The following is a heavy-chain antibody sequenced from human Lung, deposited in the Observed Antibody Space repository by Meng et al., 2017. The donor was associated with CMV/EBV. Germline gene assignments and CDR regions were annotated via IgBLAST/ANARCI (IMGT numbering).Heavy chain of an antibody. CDR3: ARDQRPEYYDFWSGYLGKGGYYGMDV. D-gene: IGHD3-3*01. CDR2: IKQDGSEK. J-gene: IGHJ6*02. Sequence: ESLKISXAASGFTFSSYWMSWVRQAPGKGLEWVANIKQDGSEKYYVDSVKGRFTISRDNAKNSLYLQMNSLRAEDTAVYYCARDQRPEYYDFWSGYLGKGGYYGMDVWRQRTTVTVSS. CDR1: GFTFSSYW. V-gene: IGHV3-7*01.